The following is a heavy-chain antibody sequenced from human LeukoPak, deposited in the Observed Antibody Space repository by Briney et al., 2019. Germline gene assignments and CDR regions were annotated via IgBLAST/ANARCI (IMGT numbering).Heavy chain of an antibody. Sequence: GASVKVSCKASGSTFSSYAISWVRQAPGQGLEWMGGIIPIFGTANYAQKFQGRVTITADESTSTAYMELSSLRSEDTAVYYCARVPYCSGGSCLLRGYYFDYWGQGTLVTVSS. CDR2: IIPIFGTA. D-gene: IGHD2-15*01. J-gene: IGHJ4*02. CDR3: ARVPYCSGGSCLLRGYYFDY. V-gene: IGHV1-69*13. CDR1: GSTFSSYA.